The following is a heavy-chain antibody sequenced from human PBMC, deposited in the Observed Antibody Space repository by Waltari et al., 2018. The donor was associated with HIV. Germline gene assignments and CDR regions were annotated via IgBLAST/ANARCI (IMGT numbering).Heavy chain of an antibody. V-gene: IGHV3-7*01. CDR3: ARHRVWYTSSSLDY. D-gene: IGHD6-13*01. CDR1: GFTLSASW. Sequence: EVQVVDSGGGLVQPGGSLRLSCGTPGFTLSASWMSWFRQAPGKGLEWGASIKEDGEDKYYVDSVKGRFTISRDNAENSLSLQMTALRAEDTAIYFCARHRVWYTSSSLDYWGQGTLVTVS. CDR2: IKEDGEDK. J-gene: IGHJ4*02.